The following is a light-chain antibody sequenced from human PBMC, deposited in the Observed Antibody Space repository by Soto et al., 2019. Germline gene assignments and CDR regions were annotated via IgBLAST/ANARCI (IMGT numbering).Light chain of an antibody. V-gene: IGLV2-11*01. J-gene: IGLJ1*01. CDR2: DVS. CDR1: GSDVGGFDS. Sequence: LAQPRSVSGSPGQSVTISCTGTGSDVGGFDSVSWYQQHPGKAPKLMIYDVSKRPSGVPDRFSGSKSGNTASLTISGLQAEDEADYYCCSYAGTYTYVFGTGTKVTVL. CDR3: CSYAGTYTYV.